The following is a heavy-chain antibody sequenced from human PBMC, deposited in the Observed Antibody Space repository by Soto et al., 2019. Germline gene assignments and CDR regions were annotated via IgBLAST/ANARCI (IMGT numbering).Heavy chain of an antibody. D-gene: IGHD3-16*01. CDR3: AGGGAGLDV. V-gene: IGHV3-74*01. J-gene: IGHJ6*02. Sequence: EVQLVEPGGGLVQPGGSLRLSCAASGLSFNIYWMHWVRQVPGKGLVWLARINSDGSHTIYVDSVKGRFTISRDNARNTVFMQMDSLRDEDTGVYSCAGGGAGLDVWGQGTTVTV. CDR1: GLSFNIYW. CDR2: INSDGSHT.